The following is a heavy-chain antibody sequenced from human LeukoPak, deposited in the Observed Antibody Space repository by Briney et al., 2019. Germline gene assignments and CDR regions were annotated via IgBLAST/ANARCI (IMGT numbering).Heavy chain of an antibody. CDR3: ARVPGTTFLLSYMDV. CDR1: GFTFSNYV. V-gene: IGHV3-23*01. D-gene: IGHD1-7*01. Sequence: GGSLRLSCAASGFTFSNYVMSWVRQAPGRGLEWLSAISGSGTSTYNADSVKGRFTISRDNSKNTLHLQMNSLKTEDTAVYYCARVPGTTFLLSYMDVWGKGTTVTVSS. CDR2: ISGSGTST. J-gene: IGHJ6*03.